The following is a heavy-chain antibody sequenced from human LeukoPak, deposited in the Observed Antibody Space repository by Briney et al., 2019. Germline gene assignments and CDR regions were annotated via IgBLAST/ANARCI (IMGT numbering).Heavy chain of an antibody. D-gene: IGHD3-16*02. CDR3: ARGLGRELSHSFDH. J-gene: IGHJ4*02. CDR1: GVTVSTNY. CDR2: IYSGGTT. V-gene: IGHV3-53*01. Sequence: GGSLRLSCAASGVTVSTNYMSWVRQAPGKGLEWVSVIYSGGTTYYADSVRGRFTMSRDTSESTVYLQMNSLRAEDTAVYYCARGLGRELSHSFDHWGQGILVTVSS.